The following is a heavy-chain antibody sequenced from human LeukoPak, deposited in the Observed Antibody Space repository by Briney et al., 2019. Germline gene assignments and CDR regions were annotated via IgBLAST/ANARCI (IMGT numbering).Heavy chain of an antibody. CDR1: GGSFSGYY. CDR2: INHSGST. D-gene: IGHD6-13*01. CDR3: AGYIAAQFDY. Sequence: SETLSLTCAVYGGSFSGYYWSWIRQPPGKGLEWIGEINHSGSTNYNPSLKSRVTISVDTSKNQLSLKLSSVTAADTAVYYCAGYIAAQFDYWGQGTLVTVSS. V-gene: IGHV4-34*01. J-gene: IGHJ4*02.